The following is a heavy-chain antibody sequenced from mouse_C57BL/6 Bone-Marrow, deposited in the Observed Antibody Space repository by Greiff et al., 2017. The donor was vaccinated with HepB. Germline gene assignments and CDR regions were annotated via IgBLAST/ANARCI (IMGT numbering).Heavy chain of an antibody. CDR1: GFTFSSYG. Sequence: EVKLVESGGDLVKPGGSLKLSCAASGFTFSSYGMSWVRQTPDKRLEWVATISSGGSYTYYPDSVKGRFTIARDNAKNTLDLQMSSLKSEDTAMYYCGRHGIVTTSGWYFDVCGTGTTVTVSS. CDR3: GRHGIVTTSGWYFDV. J-gene: IGHJ1*03. CDR2: ISSGGSYT. V-gene: IGHV5-6*01. D-gene: IGHD2-5*01.